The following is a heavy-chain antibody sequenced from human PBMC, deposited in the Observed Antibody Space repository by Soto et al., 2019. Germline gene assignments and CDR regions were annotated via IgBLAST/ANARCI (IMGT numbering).Heavy chain of an antibody. D-gene: IGHD4-17*01. CDR1: GFTFSSYA. Sequence: GGSLRLSCAASGFTFSSYAMSWVRQAPGKGLEWVSAISGSGGSTYYADSVKGRFTISRDNSKNTLYLQMNSLRAEDTAVYYCAKVYGDYFWYYYYYMDVWGKGTTVTVSS. CDR3: AKVYGDYFWYYYYYMDV. V-gene: IGHV3-23*01. J-gene: IGHJ6*03. CDR2: ISGSGGST.